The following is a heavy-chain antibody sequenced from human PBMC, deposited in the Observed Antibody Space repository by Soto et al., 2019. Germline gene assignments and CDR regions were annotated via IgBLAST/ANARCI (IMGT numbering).Heavy chain of an antibody. Sequence: QVQLVESGGGVVQPGRSLRLSCAASGFTFSSYAMHWVRQAPGKGLEWVAVISYDGSNQYYADSVKGRFTISRDNSKNTMYLQMNRLRAEDTAVYYCARGDPNWFDPWGQGTLVTVSS. J-gene: IGHJ5*02. CDR2: ISYDGSNQ. CDR3: ARGDPNWFDP. D-gene: IGHD2-21*02. V-gene: IGHV3-30-3*01. CDR1: GFTFSSYA.